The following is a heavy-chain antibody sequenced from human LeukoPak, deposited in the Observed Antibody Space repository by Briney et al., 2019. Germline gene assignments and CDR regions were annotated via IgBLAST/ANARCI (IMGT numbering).Heavy chain of an antibody. J-gene: IGHJ4*02. Sequence: GGSLRLSCAATGFTFRDSYMTWVRQAPGKGLEWLSYISGSSTGINYSDSARGRFTISRDNAKNTVYLQMTSLRVEDTAIYYCTRDPRRVDYLGQGTLVTVSS. CDR2: ISGSSTGI. CDR3: TRDPRRVDY. CDR1: GFTFRDSY. V-gene: IGHV3-11*01.